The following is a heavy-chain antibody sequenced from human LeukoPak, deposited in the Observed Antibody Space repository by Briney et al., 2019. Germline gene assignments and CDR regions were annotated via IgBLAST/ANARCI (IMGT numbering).Heavy chain of an antibody. CDR3: ARDSDGETTSYDY. V-gene: IGHV3-11*04. Sequence: GGSLRLSCAASGFTFSDYYMSWIRQAPGKGLEWVSYISSGGSTIYYADSVKGRFTISRDNAKNSLYLQMNSLRAEDTAVYYCARDSDGETTSYDYWGQGTLVTVSS. CDR1: GFTFSDYY. J-gene: IGHJ4*02. D-gene: IGHD1-7*01. CDR2: ISSGGSTI.